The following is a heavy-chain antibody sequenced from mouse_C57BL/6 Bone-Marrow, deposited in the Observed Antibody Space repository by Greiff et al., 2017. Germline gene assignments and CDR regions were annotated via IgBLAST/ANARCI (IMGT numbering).Heavy chain of an antibody. D-gene: IGHD2-1*01. CDR1: GYTFTSYG. V-gene: IGHV1-81*01. CDR3: AREGNYAVYAMDY. J-gene: IGHJ4*01. Sequence: VKLLESGAELARPGASVKLSCKASGYTFTSYGISWVKQRTGQGLEWIGEIYPRSGNTYYNEKFKGKATLTADKSSSTAYMELRSLTSEDSAVYFCAREGNYAVYAMDYWGQGTSVTVSS. CDR2: IYPRSGNT.